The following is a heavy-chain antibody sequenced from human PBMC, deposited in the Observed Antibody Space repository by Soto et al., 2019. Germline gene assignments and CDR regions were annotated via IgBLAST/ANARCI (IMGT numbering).Heavy chain of an antibody. D-gene: IGHD6-19*01. V-gene: IGHV3-23*01. J-gene: IGHJ4*02. CDR3: AKDVQHYSSGSLDY. CDR2: ISDSGGST. Sequence: EVQVLESGGGLVQPGGSLRLSCAASGFTFSSYAMGWVRRAPGKGLEWVSGISDSGGSTYYADSVKGRFTISRDNSKNTLYLQMNSLRAEDAAVYYCAKDVQHYSSGSLDYWGQGTLVTVSS. CDR1: GFTFSSYA.